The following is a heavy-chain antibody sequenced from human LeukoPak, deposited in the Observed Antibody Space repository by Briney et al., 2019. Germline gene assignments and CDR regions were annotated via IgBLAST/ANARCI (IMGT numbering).Heavy chain of an antibody. V-gene: IGHV4-39*01. Sequence: SETLSPTCTVSGGSISSSSYYWGWIRQPPGKGLEWIRSIYYSGSTYYNPSLKSRVTISVDTSKNQFSLKLSSVTAADTAVYYCARQEIQLWPHNPYFGYWGQGTLVTVSS. CDR3: ARQEIQLWPHNPYFGY. CDR1: GGSISSSSYY. J-gene: IGHJ4*02. CDR2: IYYSGST. D-gene: IGHD5-18*01.